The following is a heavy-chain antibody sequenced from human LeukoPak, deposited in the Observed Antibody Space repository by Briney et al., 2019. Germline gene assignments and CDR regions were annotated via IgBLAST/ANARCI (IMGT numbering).Heavy chain of an antibody. CDR2: INPNSGGT. CDR1: GYTFTGYY. D-gene: IGHD6-19*01. Sequence: ASVKVSCKASGYTFTGYYMHWVRQAPGQGLEWMGWINPNSGGTNYAQEFQGRVTMTRDTSISTAYMELSRLRSDDTAVYYCARESARIAVAGIGSHASDYWGQGTLVTVSS. CDR3: ARESARIAVAGIGSHASDY. V-gene: IGHV1-2*02. J-gene: IGHJ4*02.